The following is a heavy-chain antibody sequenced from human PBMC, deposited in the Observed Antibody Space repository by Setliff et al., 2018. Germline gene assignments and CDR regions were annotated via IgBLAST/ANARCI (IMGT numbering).Heavy chain of an antibody. J-gene: IGHJ3*02. CDR2: VSTYNGDT. D-gene: IGHD6-19*01. CDR1: GYSFTSFG. CDR3: ARRPIALAGYRKGAFDI. V-gene: IGHV1-18*04. Sequence: ASVKVSCKASGYSFTSFGLTWVRQAPGQGLEWMAWVSTYNGDTNYAQKFRGRVTMTTDISTGTVYMELRTLRSDDTAVYYCARRPIALAGYRKGAFDIRGQGTMVTVSS.